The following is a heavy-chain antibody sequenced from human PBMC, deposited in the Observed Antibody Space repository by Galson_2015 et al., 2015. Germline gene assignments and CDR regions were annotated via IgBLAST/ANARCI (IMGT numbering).Heavy chain of an antibody. Sequence: SLRLSCAASGFTLSSYGVHWVRQAPGKGLEWVAVISDDGNKKYHADSVKGRFTISRDNSKNTLYLQMSSLRAEDAAVYYCAKERYYGSGSYFRIDHWGQGTLVTVSS. CDR1: GFTLSSYG. V-gene: IGHV3-30*18. CDR3: AKERYYGSGSYFRIDH. D-gene: IGHD3-10*01. J-gene: IGHJ4*02. CDR2: ISDDGNKK.